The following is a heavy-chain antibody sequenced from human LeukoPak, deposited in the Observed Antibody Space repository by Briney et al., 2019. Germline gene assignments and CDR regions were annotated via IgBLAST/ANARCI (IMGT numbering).Heavy chain of an antibody. D-gene: IGHD2-15*01. J-gene: IGHJ3*02. CDR3: ARDSCSGGSCYSTDAFDI. V-gene: IGHV1-2*06. Sequence: ASVKVSCKASGYTFTGYYMHWVRQAPGQGLEWMGRINPNSGGTNYAQKFHGRVTMTRDTSISTAYMELSRLRSEDTAVYHCARDSCSGGSCYSTDAFDIWGQGTMVTVSS. CDR1: GYTFTGYY. CDR2: INPNSGGT.